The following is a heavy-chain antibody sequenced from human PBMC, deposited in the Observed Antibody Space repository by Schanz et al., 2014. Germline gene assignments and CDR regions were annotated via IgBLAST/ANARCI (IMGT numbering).Heavy chain of an antibody. D-gene: IGHD3-9*01. J-gene: IGHJ4*02. CDR1: GFTLSSYA. Sequence: QVQLVESGGGVVQPGRSLRLSCAAYGFTLSSYAMHWVRQAPGKGLEWVAVISYDGSNKYYADSVKGRFTISSDNSKNTLYLQMNTLRAEDTAVYYCARDSRPNYDFLTAYYSIDYWGQGTLVTVSS. CDR3: ARDSRPNYDFLTAYYSIDY. V-gene: IGHV3-30-3*01. CDR2: ISYDGSNK.